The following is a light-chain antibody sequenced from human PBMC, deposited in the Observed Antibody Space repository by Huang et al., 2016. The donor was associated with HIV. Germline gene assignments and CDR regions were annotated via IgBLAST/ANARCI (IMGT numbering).Light chain of an antibody. Sequence: DIEMTQSPDSLTVSLGARAIINCNSSQAVFKNSNKKNYLAWYQQRPGQPPKVLSYWAYSRESGVPDRFSGSGSGTDFNLTISSLQPEDLAVYYCQQYYSPPYTFGQGTRLEI. J-gene: IGKJ2*01. CDR3: QQYYSPPYT. V-gene: IGKV4-1*01. CDR1: QAVFKNSNKKNY. CDR2: WAY.